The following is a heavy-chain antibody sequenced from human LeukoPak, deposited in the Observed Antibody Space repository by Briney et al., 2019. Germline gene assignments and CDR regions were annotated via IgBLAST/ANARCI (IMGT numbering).Heavy chain of an antibody. D-gene: IGHD1-26*01. J-gene: IGHJ4*02. CDR2: IGTAGDT. CDR3: ARRVAGRGYFDY. Sequence: GGSLRLSCAASGSTFSSYDMHWVRQATGKGLEWVSAIGTAGDTYYPGSVKGRFTISRENAKNSLYLQMNSLRAGDTAVYYCARRVAGRGYFDYWGQGTLVTVSS. V-gene: IGHV3-13*01. CDR1: GSTFSSYD.